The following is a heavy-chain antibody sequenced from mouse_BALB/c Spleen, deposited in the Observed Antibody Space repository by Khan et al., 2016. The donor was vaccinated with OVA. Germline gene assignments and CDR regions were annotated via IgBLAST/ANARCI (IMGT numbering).Heavy chain of an antibody. J-gene: IGHJ3*01. D-gene: IGHD2-4*01. CDR2: INPSTGYT. Sequence: QVQLQQSGAELVKPGASVKMSCKASGYTFTNYWMHWVKQRPGQGLEWIGYINPSTGYTEYNQKFKDKATLTADKSSSTAYMQLSSLTSEDSAVYYCARRGNDYAWFAYWGQGTLVTVSA. CDR1: GYTFTNYW. V-gene: IGHV1-7*01. CDR3: ARRGNDYAWFAY.